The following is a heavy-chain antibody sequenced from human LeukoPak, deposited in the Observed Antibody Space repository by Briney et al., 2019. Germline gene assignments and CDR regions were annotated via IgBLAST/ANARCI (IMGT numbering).Heavy chain of an antibody. CDR1: GGSISSSSYY. D-gene: IGHD6-13*01. Sequence: PSETLSLTCTVSGGSISSSSYYWGWIRQPPGKGLEWIGSIYYSGSTYYNPSLKSRVTISVDTSKNQFSLKLSSVTAADTAVYYCARYLLRWAAAGTRNAFDIWGQGTMVTVSS. V-gene: IGHV4-39*01. CDR3: ARYLLRWAAAGTRNAFDI. CDR2: IYYSGST. J-gene: IGHJ3*02.